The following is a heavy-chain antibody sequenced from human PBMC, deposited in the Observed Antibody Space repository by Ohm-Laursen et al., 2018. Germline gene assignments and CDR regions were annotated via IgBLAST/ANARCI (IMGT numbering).Heavy chain of an antibody. V-gene: IGHV1-8*01. D-gene: IGHD2-2*01. Sequence: ASVKVSCKASGYTFTSYDINWVRQATGQGLEWMGWMNPNSGNTGYAQKFQGRVTMTRDTSTSTVYMELSSLRSEDTAVYYCAREGPSASAQDYWGQGTLVTVSP. J-gene: IGHJ4*02. CDR3: AREGPSASAQDY. CDR1: GYTFTSYD. CDR2: MNPNSGNT.